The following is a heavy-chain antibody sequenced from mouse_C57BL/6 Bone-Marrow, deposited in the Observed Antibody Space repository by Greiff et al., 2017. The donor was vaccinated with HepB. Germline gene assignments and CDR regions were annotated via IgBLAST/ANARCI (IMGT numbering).Heavy chain of an antibody. V-gene: IGHV3-1*01. CDR2: ISYSGST. CDR3: ARDRHGYDPYWYFDV. Sequence: EVKVEESGPGMVKPSQSLSLTCTVTGYSITSGYDWHWIRHFPGNKLEWMGYISYSGSTNYNPSLKSRISITHDTSKNHFFLKLNSVTTEDTATYYCARDRHGYDPYWYFDVWGTGTTVTVSS. D-gene: IGHD2-2*01. CDR1: GYSITSGYD. J-gene: IGHJ1*03.